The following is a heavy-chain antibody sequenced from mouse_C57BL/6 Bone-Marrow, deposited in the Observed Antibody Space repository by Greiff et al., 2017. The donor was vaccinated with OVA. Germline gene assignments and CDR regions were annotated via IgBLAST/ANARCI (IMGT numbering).Heavy chain of an antibody. V-gene: IGHV5-4*03. CDR3: ARVDYDWFAY. J-gene: IGHJ3*01. D-gene: IGHD2-4*01. Sequence: EVKLVESGGGLVKPGGSLKLSCAASGFTFSSYAMSWVRQTPEKRLEWVATISDGGSYTYYPDNVKGRFTISRDNAKNNLYLQMSHLKSDDTAMYYCARVDYDWFAYWGQGTLVTVSA. CDR2: ISDGGSYT. CDR1: GFTFSSYA.